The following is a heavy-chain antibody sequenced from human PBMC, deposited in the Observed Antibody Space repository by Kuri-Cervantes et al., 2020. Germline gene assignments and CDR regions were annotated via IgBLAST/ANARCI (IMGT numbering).Heavy chain of an antibody. CDR3: ARGRRYSGYEDYFDY. D-gene: IGHD5-12*01. J-gene: IGHJ4*02. CDR2: ISYDGSNK. V-gene: IGHV3-30-3*01. Sequence: GESLKISCAASGFTFSSYAMHWVRQAPGKGLEWVAVISYDGSNKYYADSVKGRFTISRDNSKNTLYLQMNSPRAEDTAVYYCARGRRYSGYEDYFDYWGQGTLVTVSS. CDR1: GFTFSSYA.